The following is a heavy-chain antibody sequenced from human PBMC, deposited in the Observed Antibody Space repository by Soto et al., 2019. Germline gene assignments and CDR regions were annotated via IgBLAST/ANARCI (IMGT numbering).Heavy chain of an antibody. CDR2: ISNEEGTT. J-gene: IGHJ6*03. CDR3: ARDSTVTTRGYYCYMDV. V-gene: IGHV3-64*01. Sequence: GALRLSCAASGFSFSNTRIHWVRQAPGKGLECVSGISNEEGTTYYANSVKGRFTISRDNAKNTLYLQMGSLRAEDMAVYYCARDSTVTTRGYYCYMDVWCKGTTVTVSS. CDR1: GFSFSNTR. D-gene: IGHD4-4*01.